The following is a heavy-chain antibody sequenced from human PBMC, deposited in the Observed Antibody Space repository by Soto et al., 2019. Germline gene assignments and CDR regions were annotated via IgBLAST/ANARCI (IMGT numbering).Heavy chain of an antibody. CDR1: GGTFSSYA. CDR2: IIPIFGTA. CDR3: ARDECSGRSCYSGRHYYYYYGMDV. D-gene: IGHD2-15*01. J-gene: IGHJ6*01. V-gene: IGHV1-69*06. Sequence: ASVKVSCKASGGTFSSYAISWVRQAPGQGLEWMGGIIPIFGTANYAQKFQGRVTITADKSTSTAYMELSSLRSEDTAVYYCARDECSGRSCYSGRHYYYYYGMDVWGQGTTVTVSS.